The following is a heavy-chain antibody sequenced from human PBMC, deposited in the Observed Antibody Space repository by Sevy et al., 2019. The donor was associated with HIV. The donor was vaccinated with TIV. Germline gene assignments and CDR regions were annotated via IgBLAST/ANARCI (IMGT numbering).Heavy chain of an antibody. V-gene: IGHV3-15*01. D-gene: IGHD4-4*01. CDR2: IKSETDGGAA. Sequence: GGSLRLSCAASGITFSSAWMSWVRLVPGKGLEWLGRIKSETDGGAADYAAAVKGRFTISRDDSKATLYLQLNSLKTEDTAVYYCTTGLGFYSSKWGQGTLVTVSS. CDR3: TTGLGFYSSK. J-gene: IGHJ4*02. CDR1: GITFSSAW.